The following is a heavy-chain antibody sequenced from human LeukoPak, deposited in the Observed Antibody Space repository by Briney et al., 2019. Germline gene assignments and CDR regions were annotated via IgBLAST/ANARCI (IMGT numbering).Heavy chain of an antibody. CDR1: GFTFSSYD. V-gene: IGHV3-23*01. D-gene: IGHD1-26*01. J-gene: IGHJ4*02. CDR3: AKSLVRWAFDY. CDR2: LTSDGGST. Sequence: GGSLRLSCAASGFTFSSYDMSWVRQAPGKGLEWVSSLTSDGGSTEYADSVKGRFTISRDNSKNTLYLQMNSLRAEDAALYFCAKSLVRWAFDYWGQGALVSVSS.